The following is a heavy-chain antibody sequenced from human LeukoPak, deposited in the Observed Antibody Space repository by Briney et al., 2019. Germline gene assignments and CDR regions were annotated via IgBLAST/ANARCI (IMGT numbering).Heavy chain of an antibody. CDR3: ARHSVTYYDFDF. CDR2: IYYSGST. D-gene: IGHD1-26*01. J-gene: IGHJ4*02. CDR1: GGSISSYY. Sequence: PSETLSLTCSVSGGSISSYYWSWIRQPPGKGLEWIGYIYYSGSTNYNPSLMSRVTMSVDTSKNQFSLTVSFVTAADTAVYYCARHSVTYYDFDFWGQGTLVTVSS. V-gene: IGHV4-59*08.